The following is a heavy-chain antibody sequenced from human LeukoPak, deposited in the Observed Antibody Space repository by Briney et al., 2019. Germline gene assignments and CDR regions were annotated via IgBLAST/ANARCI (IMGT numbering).Heavy chain of an antibody. V-gene: IGHV1-2*02. CDR2: INPKSGGT. D-gene: IGHD4-17*01. J-gene: IGHJ4*02. CDR1: RYTFTDYY. CDR3: ARRHDYGDYGLL. Sequence: ASVKVSCKASRYTFTDYYMHWVRQAPGQGLEWMGWINPKSGGTNYAQKFQGRVTMTRDTSISTAYMELSRLRSDDTAVYYCARRHDYGDYGLLWGQGTLVTVSS.